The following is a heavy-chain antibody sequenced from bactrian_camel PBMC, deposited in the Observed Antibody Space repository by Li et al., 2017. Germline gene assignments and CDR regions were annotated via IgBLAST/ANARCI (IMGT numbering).Heavy chain of an antibody. J-gene: IGHJ6*01. D-gene: IGHD6*01. CDR2: SSSGALSL. CDR1: GFTFSSYW. CDR3: VTQGSTENTGSWVFGY. V-gene: IGHV3S25*01. Sequence: QLVESGGGLVQPGGSLRLSCAASGFTFSSYWMYWVRQAPGKGLEWVSSSSSGALSLVYADSVKGRFTISRDNAKNTVYLQMNSLKPEDTAVYFCVTQGSTENTGSWVFGYWGQGTQVTVS.